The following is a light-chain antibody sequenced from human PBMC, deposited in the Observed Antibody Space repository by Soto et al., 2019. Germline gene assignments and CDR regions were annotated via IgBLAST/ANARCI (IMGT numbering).Light chain of an antibody. J-gene: IGKJ4*01. Sequence: ESAMTQSPPSLPVTPGDRASISCRSSQCLLHRDGYNYLAWDVQKPGHSPQLLFDLDSSRASGGPDRFSGNGTGTHFTLKICRVDAGDIGGYYCMRAQQTPTVGGGTK. V-gene: IGKV2-28*01. CDR3: MRAQQTPT. CDR1: QCLLHRDGYNY. CDR2: LDS.